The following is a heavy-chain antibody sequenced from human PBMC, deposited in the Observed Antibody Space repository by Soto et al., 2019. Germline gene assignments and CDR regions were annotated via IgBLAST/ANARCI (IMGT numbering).Heavy chain of an antibody. CDR1: GFTFDDYA. CDR3: AKASKYCSSTSCYHFDY. V-gene: IGHV3-9*01. J-gene: IGHJ4*02. CDR2: ISWNSGSI. Sequence: EVQLVESGGGLVQPGRSLRLSCAASGFTFDDYAMHWVQQAPGKGLEWVSGISWNSGSIGYADSVKGRFTISIDNAKNSLYLQMNSLRAEDTALYYCAKASKYCSSTSCYHFDYWGQGTLVTVCS. D-gene: IGHD2-2*01.